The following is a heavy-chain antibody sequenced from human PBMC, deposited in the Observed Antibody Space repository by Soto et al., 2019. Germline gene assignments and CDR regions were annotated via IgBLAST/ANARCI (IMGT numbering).Heavy chain of an antibody. Sequence: GGSLRLSCVASGFTFRSSAMSWVRQAPGKGLDWVSSFNGVTGSTYYADSVKGRFIISRDTSKNTLYLQMNSLRAEDTAVYYCATEDNNGYYLSSWGQGTLVTVSS. CDR1: GFTFRSSA. D-gene: IGHD3-22*01. CDR3: ATEDNNGYYLSS. J-gene: IGHJ5*02. V-gene: IGHV3-23*01. CDR2: FNGVTGST.